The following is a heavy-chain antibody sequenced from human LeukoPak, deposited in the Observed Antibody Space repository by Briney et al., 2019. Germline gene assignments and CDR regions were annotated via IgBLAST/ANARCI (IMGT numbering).Heavy chain of an antibody. D-gene: IGHD6-19*01. Sequence: SSETLSLTCTVSGGSISSSSYYWGWIRQPPGKGLEWIGSIYYSGSTYYNPSLKSRVTISVDTSKNQFSLKLSSVTAADTAVYYCAREGIAVAGEQGIDYWGQGTLVTVSS. CDR3: AREGIAVAGEQGIDY. CDR2: IYYSGST. J-gene: IGHJ4*02. CDR1: GGSISSSSYY. V-gene: IGHV4-39*02.